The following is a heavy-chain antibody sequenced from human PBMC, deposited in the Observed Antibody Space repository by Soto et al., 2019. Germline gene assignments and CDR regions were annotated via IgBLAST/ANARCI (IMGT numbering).Heavy chain of an antibody. D-gene: IGHD5-12*01. J-gene: IGHJ4*02. CDR2: FDPEDGET. CDR3: AADCGSSGPVDC. V-gene: IGHV1-24*01. CDR1: GFTFSRSA. Sequence: ASVKVSCKASGFTFSRSAVHWVRQAPGKGLEWMGGFDPEDGETVYAEKFEGRITMTEDTSTDTAYMELGSLKSEDSAVYYCAADCGSSGPVDCWGQGTLVTVSS.